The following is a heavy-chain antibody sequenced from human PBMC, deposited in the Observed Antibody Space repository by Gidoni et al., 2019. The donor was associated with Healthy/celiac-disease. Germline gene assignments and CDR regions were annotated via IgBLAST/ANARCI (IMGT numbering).Heavy chain of an antibody. D-gene: IGHD3-3*01. J-gene: IGHJ5*02. V-gene: IGHV1-2*02. CDR1: GYTFTGYY. Sequence: QVQLVQSGAEVKKPGASLKVSCTASGYTFTGYYMHWVRQAPGKGLDWIGWINPNSGGTNYAKKFQGRVTMTRDTSISTAYMELSRLRSDDTAVYYCARDNYYDYWFDPWGQGTLVTVSS. CDR3: ARDNYYDYWFDP. CDR2: INPNSGGT.